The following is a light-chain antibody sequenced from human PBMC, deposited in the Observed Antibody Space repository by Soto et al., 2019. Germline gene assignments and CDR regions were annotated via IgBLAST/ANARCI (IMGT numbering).Light chain of an antibody. J-gene: IGLJ3*02. CDR1: SSNIGNNY. V-gene: IGLV1-51*01. CDR3: GTWDSSLSTWL. Sequence: QSVLTQPPSVSAAPGQKVTISCSGSSSNIGNNYESWYQQLPGTAPKLLIYDNNKRPSRIPDRFSGSTSGTSATLGITGLQTGDEADYYCGTWDSSLSTWLYGGGTKLTVL. CDR2: DNN.